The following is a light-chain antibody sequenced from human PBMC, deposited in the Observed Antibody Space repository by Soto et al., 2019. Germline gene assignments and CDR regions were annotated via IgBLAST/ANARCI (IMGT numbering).Light chain of an antibody. CDR1: QSINRH. Sequence: DIQMTQSPSSLSASVGDRVTITCRATQSINRHLNWYQQKPGKAPKLLIYATSNLQSGVPSRFSGSGSATDFTLVISSLQPEDFAVYFCQQSYTPPALTFGGGTKVEVK. CDR2: ATS. J-gene: IGKJ4*01. V-gene: IGKV1-39*01. CDR3: QQSYTPPALT.